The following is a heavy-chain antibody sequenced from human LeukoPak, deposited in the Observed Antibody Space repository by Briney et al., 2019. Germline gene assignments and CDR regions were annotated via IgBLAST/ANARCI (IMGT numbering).Heavy chain of an antibody. CDR2: ISGSGGNT. Sequence: SGGSLRLSCAASGFTFSSFAMSWVRQAPGKGLEWVSAISGSGGNTYYADSVKGRFTISRDNSKNTLYLQMNSLRAEDTAVYYCAKDCKTYYYDSSGYPPDAFDIWGQGTMVTVSS. V-gene: IGHV3-23*01. J-gene: IGHJ3*02. CDR3: AKDCKTYYYDSSGYPPDAFDI. D-gene: IGHD3-22*01. CDR1: GFTFSSFA.